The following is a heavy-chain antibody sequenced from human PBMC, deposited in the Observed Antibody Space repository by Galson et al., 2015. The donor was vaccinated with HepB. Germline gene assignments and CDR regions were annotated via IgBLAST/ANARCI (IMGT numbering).Heavy chain of an antibody. CDR2: IRSEVFGGTT. V-gene: IGHV3-49*03. Sequence: SLRLSCATSGFIFNDNSMSWFRQSPGKGLEWVGFIRSEVFGGTTEYAASVKGRFTISRDDSKAIAFLQMNSLKTEDTAVYWCGRAQIYSNRGYYIDYWGQGTLVTVSS. D-gene: IGHD4-11*01. CDR1: GFIFNDNS. CDR3: GRAQIYSNRGYYIDY. J-gene: IGHJ4*02.